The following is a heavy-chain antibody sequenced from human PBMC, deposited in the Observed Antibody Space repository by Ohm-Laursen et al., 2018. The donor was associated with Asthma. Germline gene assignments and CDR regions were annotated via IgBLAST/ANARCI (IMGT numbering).Heavy chain of an antibody. CDR2: INSVFGTT. CDR3: ARKAGSCITSNCYSLDF. Sequence: SVKVSCKSLGGTFNTYVIGWVRQAPGQGLEWMGGINSVFGTTTYPQRFQGRVAITADDFTSTVYMELSSLRSEDTAVYYCARKAGSCITSNCYSLDFWGQGTLVTVSS. J-gene: IGHJ4*02. CDR1: GGTFNTYV. V-gene: IGHV1-69*13. D-gene: IGHD2-15*01.